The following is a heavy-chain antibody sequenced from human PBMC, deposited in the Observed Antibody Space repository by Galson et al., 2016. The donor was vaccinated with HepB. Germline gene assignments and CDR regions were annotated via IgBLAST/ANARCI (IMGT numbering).Heavy chain of an antibody. V-gene: IGHV3-74*01. CDR1: GFTLSGYW. CDR2: INNDGSII. Sequence: SLRLSCAASGFTLSGYWMHWVRHAPGKGLVWVSRINNDGSIINYADSVKGRFTISRDNAENTLYLQMNSLRAEDTAVYYCSRVNYYGSGRQQNFDYWGQGTLVTVSS. CDR3: SRVNYYGSGRQQNFDY. D-gene: IGHD3-10*01. J-gene: IGHJ4*02.